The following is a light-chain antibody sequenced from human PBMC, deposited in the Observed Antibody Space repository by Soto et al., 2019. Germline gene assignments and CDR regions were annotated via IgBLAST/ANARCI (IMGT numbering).Light chain of an antibody. Sequence: IVMTQSPSTLSVSPGERSTLSCISSQSVSSSYLAWYQQKPGQAPRLLIYGASSRATGIPDRFSGSGSGTDFTLTISRLEPEDFAVYYCQQYGSSPWTFGQGTNVDI. J-gene: IGKJ1*01. V-gene: IGKV3-20*01. CDR1: QSVSSSY. CDR2: GAS. CDR3: QQYGSSPWT.